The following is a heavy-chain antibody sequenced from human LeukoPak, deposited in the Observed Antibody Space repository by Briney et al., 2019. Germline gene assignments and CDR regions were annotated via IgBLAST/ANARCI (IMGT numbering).Heavy chain of an antibody. CDR1: GFTFSTYA. J-gene: IGHJ5*02. D-gene: IGHD1-26*01. CDR2: ISYDGSNK. CDR3: ARGSYGP. V-gene: IGHV3-30*04. Sequence: GGSLRLSCAASGFTFSTYAMTWVRQAPGKGLEWVAVISYDGSNKYYADSVKGRFTISRDNSKNTLYLQMNSLRAEDTAVYYCARGSYGPWGQGTLVTVSS.